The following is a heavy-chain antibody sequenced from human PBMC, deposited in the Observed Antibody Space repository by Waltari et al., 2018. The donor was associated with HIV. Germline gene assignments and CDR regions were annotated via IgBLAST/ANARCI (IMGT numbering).Heavy chain of an antibody. CDR2: MNPNSGNT. V-gene: IGHV1-8*01. CDR1: GYTFTSYD. J-gene: IGHJ4*02. Sequence: ASGYTFTSYDINWVRQATGQGLEWMGWMNPNSGNTGYAQKFQGRVTMTRNTSISTAYMELSSLRSEDTAVYYCARAGATMVRGVITKLIDYWGQGTLVTVSS. CDR3: ARAGATMVRGVITKLIDY. D-gene: IGHD3-10*01.